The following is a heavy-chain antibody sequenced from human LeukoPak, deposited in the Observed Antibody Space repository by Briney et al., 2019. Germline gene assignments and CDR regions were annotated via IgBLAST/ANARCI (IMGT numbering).Heavy chain of an antibody. CDR2: ISYDGSNK. D-gene: IGHD6-19*01. J-gene: IGHJ4*02. V-gene: IGHV3-30-3*01. CDR1: GFTFSRYA. Sequence: GGSLRLSCAASGFTFSRYAMHWVRQAPVKGLEWVAVISYDGSNKYYADSVKGRFTISRDNSKNMLYLQMNSLRTEDTAVYYCARDPFSVAGTLYYFDYWGQGTLVTVSS. CDR3: ARDPFSVAGTLYYFDY.